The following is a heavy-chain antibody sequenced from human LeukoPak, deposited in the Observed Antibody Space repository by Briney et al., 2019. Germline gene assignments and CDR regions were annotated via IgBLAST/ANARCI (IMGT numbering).Heavy chain of an antibody. Sequence: GGSLRLSCAASGFTFSNYWMHWVRQAPGKGLVWVSRIHSDGSSTTSADSVKGRFTISRDNAENTLYLQMNSLRAEDTAAYFCARGNAHAFDIWGQGTMVTVSS. CDR2: IHSDGSST. V-gene: IGHV3-74*01. J-gene: IGHJ3*02. CDR1: GFTFSNYW. CDR3: ARGNAHAFDI. D-gene: IGHD1-1*01.